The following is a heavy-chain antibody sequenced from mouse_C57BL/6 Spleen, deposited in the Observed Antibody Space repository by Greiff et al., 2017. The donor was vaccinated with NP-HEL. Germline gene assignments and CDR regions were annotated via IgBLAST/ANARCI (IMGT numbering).Heavy chain of an antibody. CDR2: IYPGDGDT. CDR1: GYAFSSSW. V-gene: IGHV1-82*01. CDR3: ARGDYGSSCFDY. D-gene: IGHD1-1*01. Sequence: VKLQESGPELVKPGASVKISCKASGYAFSSSWMNWVKQRPGKGLEWIGRIYPGDGDTNYNGKIKGKATLTADKSSSTAYMQLSSLTSEDSAVYFCARGDYGSSCFDYWGQGTTLTVSS. J-gene: IGHJ2*01.